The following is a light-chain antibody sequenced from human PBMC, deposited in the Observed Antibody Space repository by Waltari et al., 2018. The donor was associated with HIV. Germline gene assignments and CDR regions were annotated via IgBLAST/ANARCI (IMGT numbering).Light chain of an antibody. CDR2: SNN. Sequence: QSVLTQPPSASGTPGQRVTISCSGSRSHNRSNIVNWYQKPPGTAPKLPIYSNNQRPSGVPDRFSGSKSGTSASLAISGLQSEDEADYYCAAWDDSLNGWVFGGGTKLTVL. CDR1: RSHNRSNI. J-gene: IGLJ3*02. V-gene: IGLV1-44*01. CDR3: AAWDDSLNGWV.